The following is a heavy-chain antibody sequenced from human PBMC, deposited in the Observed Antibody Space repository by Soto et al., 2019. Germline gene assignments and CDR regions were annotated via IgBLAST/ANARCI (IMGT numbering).Heavy chain of an antibody. V-gene: IGHV4-31*03. D-gene: IGHD3-10*01. J-gene: IGHJ6*02. CDR2: IYYSGST. Sequence: SETLSLTCTVSGGSISSGGYYWSWIRQHPGKGLEWIGYIYYSGSTYYKQSLKSRVTISVNTSKNQFYLKLNSVTAADTAVYYCARVFGFGGMDVWGQGTTVTVSS. CDR1: GGSISSGGYY. CDR3: ARVFGFGGMDV.